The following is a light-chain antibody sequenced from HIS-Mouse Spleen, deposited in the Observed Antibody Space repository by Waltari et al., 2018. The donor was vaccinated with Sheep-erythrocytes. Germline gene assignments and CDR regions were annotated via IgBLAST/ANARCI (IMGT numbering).Light chain of an antibody. J-gene: IGLJ1*01. CDR1: SSDVGGYNY. CDR3: CSYAGSYNHV. CDR2: DVS. V-gene: IGLV2-11*01. Sequence: QSALTQPRSVSGSPGQSVTISCTATSSDVGGYNYVSWYQQHPGKAPKLMIYDVSKWPSGVPDRFSGSKSGNTASLTISGLQAEDEADYYCCSYAGSYNHVFATGTKVTVL.